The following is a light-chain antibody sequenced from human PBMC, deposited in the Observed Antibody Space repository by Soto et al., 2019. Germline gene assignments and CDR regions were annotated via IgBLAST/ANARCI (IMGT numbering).Light chain of an antibody. Sequence: DIQMTQSPSSLSASVGDRVTISCRASQSISTYLNWYQQKPGKAPKLLIYGSSTLQSGVPSRFSGSGSGTDFTLTISTLQAEDFATYYCQQTYSSRPVTFGPGTKVDIK. CDR3: QQTYSSRPVT. CDR1: QSISTY. J-gene: IGKJ3*01. V-gene: IGKV1-39*01. CDR2: GSS.